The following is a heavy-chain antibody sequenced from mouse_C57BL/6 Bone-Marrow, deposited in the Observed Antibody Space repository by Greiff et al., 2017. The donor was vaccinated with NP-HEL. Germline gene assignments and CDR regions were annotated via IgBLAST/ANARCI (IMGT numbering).Heavy chain of an antibody. CDR2: IRLKSDNYAT. Sequence: EVQLVESGGGLVQPGGSMKLSCVASGFTFSNYWMNWVRQSPEKGLEWVAQIRLKSDNYATHYAESVKGRFTISRDDSKSSVYLQMNNLRAEDTGIYYCTGRVGNYDYWGQGTTLTVSS. J-gene: IGHJ2*01. CDR1: GFTFSNYW. V-gene: IGHV6-3*01. CDR3: TGRVGNYDY. D-gene: IGHD2-1*01.